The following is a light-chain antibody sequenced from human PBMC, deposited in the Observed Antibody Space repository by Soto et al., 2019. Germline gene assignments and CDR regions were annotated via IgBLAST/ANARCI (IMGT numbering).Light chain of an antibody. CDR1: QAISNY. Sequence: DIQMTQSPSSLSASVGDRVTITCQASQAISNYLNWYQQKPGKAPKLLIYDASNLETGVPSRLSGSGSGTDFTFTISSLQPEDIASYYCQLYDKLPLTFGGGTKVEIK. CDR2: DAS. J-gene: IGKJ4*01. V-gene: IGKV1-33*01. CDR3: QLYDKLPLT.